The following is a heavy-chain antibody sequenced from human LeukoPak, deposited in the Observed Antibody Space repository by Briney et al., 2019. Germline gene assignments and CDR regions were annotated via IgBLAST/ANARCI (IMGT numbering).Heavy chain of an antibody. J-gene: IGHJ4*02. CDR1: GFTFSRYY. D-gene: IGHD6-13*01. V-gene: IGHV3-74*01. CDR2: INSDGRST. CDR3: TRVFVGDEYSSSGY. Sequence: GGSLRLSCAASGFTFSRYYMHWVGQAPGKWLVWVSRINSDGRSTTYADSVRGRFTVSRDNAKNTLYLQMNSLKVEDTAMYYCTRVFVGDEYSSSGYWGQGTLVTVSS.